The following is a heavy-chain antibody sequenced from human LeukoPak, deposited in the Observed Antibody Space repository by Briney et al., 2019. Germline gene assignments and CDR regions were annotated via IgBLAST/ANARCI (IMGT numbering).Heavy chain of an antibody. J-gene: IGHJ4*02. CDR1: GFSFSSYW. CDR3: ARVTSRDPLHY. Sequence: GGSLRLSCAASGFSFSSYWMSWVRQAPGKGLEWLANIKHDGSEKYYVGPVKGRFTISRDNAKNSLYLQMNSLRAEDTAFYYCARVTSRDPLHYWGQGTLVTVSS. CDR2: IKHDGSEK. D-gene: IGHD2-21*02. V-gene: IGHV3-7*03.